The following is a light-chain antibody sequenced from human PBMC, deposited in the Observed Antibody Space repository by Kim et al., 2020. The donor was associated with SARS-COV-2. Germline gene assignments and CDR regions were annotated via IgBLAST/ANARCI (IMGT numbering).Light chain of an antibody. CDR3: LQYNDYPLT. CDR2: AAA. J-gene: IGKJ5*01. V-gene: IGKV1D-16*01. CDR1: QDISTW. Sequence: DIQMTQSPSSLSASLRDRVTITCRASQDISTWVVWFQQKPGKAPQCLIYAAATLQSGVPSRFSGSGSGTHFTLTISSLQPEDFATYYCLQYNDYPLTFGQGTRLEIK.